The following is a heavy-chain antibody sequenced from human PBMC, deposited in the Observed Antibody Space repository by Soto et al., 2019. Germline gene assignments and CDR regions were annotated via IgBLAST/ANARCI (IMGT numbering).Heavy chain of an antibody. J-gene: IGHJ6*02. CDR3: SRLGFSNSKFYARCIDV. D-gene: IGHD3-3*02. CDR1: GGSISGYY. Sequence: ASETLSLTCTVSGGSISGYYWSWVRQPAGKELEWVGRIYSDGTTNYSPSLKSRVTMSLDTSKDQFSLHLNSVTAADTAVYYWSRLGFSNSKFYARCIDVWGQGTTVTVSS. CDR2: IYSDGTT. V-gene: IGHV4-4*07.